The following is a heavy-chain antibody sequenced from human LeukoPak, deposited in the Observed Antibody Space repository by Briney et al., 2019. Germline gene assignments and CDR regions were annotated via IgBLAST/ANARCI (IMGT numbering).Heavy chain of an antibody. CDR1: GFTFSTFW. J-gene: IGHJ4*02. V-gene: IGHV3-7*01. CDR3: ARLHGAYPIDY. Sequence: GGSLRLSCAASGFTFSTFWMSWVRQAPGKGLEWVANIEQDGSEKYYVDSVKGRFTISRDNAKNSLYLQMNSLRAEDTAVYYCARLHGAYPIDYWGQGTLVTVST. D-gene: IGHD4/OR15-4a*01. CDR2: IEQDGSEK.